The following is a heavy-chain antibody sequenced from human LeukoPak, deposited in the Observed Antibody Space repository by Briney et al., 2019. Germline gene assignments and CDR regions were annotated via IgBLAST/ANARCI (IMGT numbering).Heavy chain of an antibody. V-gene: IGHV1-2*02. CDR1: GYTFSDYY. D-gene: IGHD3-3*01. Sequence: ASVKVSCKASGYTFSDYYIHWVRQAPGQGPEWVGYINPKKRRTNYAQKFQDRVTMTEDASLSTAYLDLSRLRSDDTAVYFCARGSTRITLFGLVREYFHHWGQGTLVTVSS. J-gene: IGHJ1*01. CDR3: ARGSTRITLFGLVREYFHH. CDR2: INPKKRRT.